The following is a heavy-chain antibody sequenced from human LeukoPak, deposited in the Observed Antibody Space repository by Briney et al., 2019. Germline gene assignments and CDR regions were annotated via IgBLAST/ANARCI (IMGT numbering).Heavy chain of an antibody. CDR1: GYTFTDYY. Sequence: VASVKVSCKASGYTFTDYYMHWVRQAPGQGLEWMGWINPNSGGTNYAQKFQGRVTMTRDTSISTAYMELSRLRSDDTAVFYCAREEVIAAAGPTLDYWGQGALATVSS. CDR2: INPNSGGT. V-gene: IGHV1-2*02. CDR3: AREEVIAAAGPTLDY. J-gene: IGHJ4*02. D-gene: IGHD6-13*01.